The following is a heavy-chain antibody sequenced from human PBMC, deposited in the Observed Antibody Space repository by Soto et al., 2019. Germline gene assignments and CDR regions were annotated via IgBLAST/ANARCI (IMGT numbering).Heavy chain of an antibody. CDR2: ISPHNRNT. V-gene: IGHV1-18*01. CDR3: ARDEGGYDILTGYYKAHHFDQ. J-gene: IGHJ4*02. Sequence: QVQLVQSGAEVKKPGDSVKVSCKASGYTFGHFYITWVRQAPGQGLEWMGAISPHNRNTNYAEKFRGRVTMTTDTSTTTAYMELRSPRSDDTAVYYCARDEGGYDILTGYYKAHHFDQWGQGALVTVSS. D-gene: IGHD3-9*01. CDR1: GYTFGHFY.